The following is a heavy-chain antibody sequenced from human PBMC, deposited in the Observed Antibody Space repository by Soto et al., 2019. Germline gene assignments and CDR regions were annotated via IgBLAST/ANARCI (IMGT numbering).Heavy chain of an antibody. V-gene: IGHV1-18*01. CDR1: GYTFTSYG. Sequence: QVQLVQSGAEVKKPGASVKVSCKASGYTFTSYGISWVRQAPGQGLEWMGWISAYNGNTKYAQKIQGRVTMTTDTSRSSANMDMRSLRTNDTAVKYCTSGYYEILTDDYYYGDVWGKGSTVSVSS. CDR3: TSGYYEILTDDYYYGDV. CDR2: ISAYNGNT. J-gene: IGHJ6*03. D-gene: IGHD3-9*01.